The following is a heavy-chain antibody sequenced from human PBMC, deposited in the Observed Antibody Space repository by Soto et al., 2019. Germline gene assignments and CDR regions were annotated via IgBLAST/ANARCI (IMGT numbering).Heavy chain of an antibody. CDR1: GFTFSSYA. V-gene: IGHV3-48*04. D-gene: IGHD3-22*01. CDR2: ISSSGSTI. Sequence: PGGSLRLSCEVSGFTFSSYAMSWVRQAPGKGLEWVSYISSSGSTIYYADSVKGRFTISRDNAKNSLYLQMNSLRAEDTAVYYCARTMIVVVTHFDYWGKGTLVTVSS. CDR3: ARTMIVVVTHFDY. J-gene: IGHJ4*02.